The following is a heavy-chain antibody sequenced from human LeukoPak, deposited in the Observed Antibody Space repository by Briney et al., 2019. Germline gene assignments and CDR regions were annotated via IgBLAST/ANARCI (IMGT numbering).Heavy chain of an antibody. CDR2: VIPIFGTA. J-gene: IGHJ6*03. CDR3: ARDAARWLQLPPPNLGNYYYMDV. Sequence: SVKVSCKASGGTFSSYAISWVRQAPGQGLEWMGGVIPIFGTANYAQKFQGRVTITTDESTSTAYMELSSLRSEDTAVYYCARDAARWLQLPPPNLGNYYYMDVWGKGTTVTVSS. D-gene: IGHD5-24*01. CDR1: GGTFSSYA. V-gene: IGHV1-69*05.